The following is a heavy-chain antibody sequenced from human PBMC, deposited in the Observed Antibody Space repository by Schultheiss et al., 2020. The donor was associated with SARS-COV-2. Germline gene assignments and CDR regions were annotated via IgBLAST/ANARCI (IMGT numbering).Heavy chain of an antibody. Sequence: SETLSLTCAVSGGSISSGNWWSWVRQPPGKGLEWIGEINHSGSTNYNPSLKSRVTISVDKSKNQFSLKLSSVTAADTAVYYCARDGAVAGMGNDYWGQGTLVTVSS. CDR2: INHSGST. J-gene: IGHJ4*02. D-gene: IGHD6-19*01. V-gene: IGHV4-4*02. CDR3: ARDGAVAGMGNDY. CDR1: GGSISSGNW.